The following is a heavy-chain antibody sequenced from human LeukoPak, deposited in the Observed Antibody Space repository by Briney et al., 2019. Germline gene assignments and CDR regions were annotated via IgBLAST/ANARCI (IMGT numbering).Heavy chain of an antibody. Sequence: GGSLRLSCAASGFTFSSYTMSWVRQAPGKGLEWVSTITTSDGNTYYADSVKGRFTISRDNSKNTLYLQMNSLRAEDTAVYYCARGVGATGYWGRGTLVTVSS. CDR3: ARGVGATGY. CDR2: ITTSDGNT. J-gene: IGHJ4*02. CDR1: GFTFSSYT. D-gene: IGHD1-26*01. V-gene: IGHV3-23*01.